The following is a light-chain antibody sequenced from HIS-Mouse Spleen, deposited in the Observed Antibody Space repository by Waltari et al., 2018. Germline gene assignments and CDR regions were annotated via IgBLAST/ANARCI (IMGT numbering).Light chain of an antibody. J-gene: IGLJ2*01. Sequence: SYELTQPPSVSVSPGQTARITCSGDALPKKYAYWYQQKSGQAPVLDIYEENKRPSGIPERFSGSSSGTMATLTISGAQVEDEADYYCYSTDSSGNHRVFGGGTKLTVL. CDR1: ALPKKY. CDR3: YSTDSSGNHRV. V-gene: IGLV3-10*01. CDR2: EEN.